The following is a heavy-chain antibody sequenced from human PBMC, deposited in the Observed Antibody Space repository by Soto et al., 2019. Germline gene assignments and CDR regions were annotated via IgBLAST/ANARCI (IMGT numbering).Heavy chain of an antibody. CDR2: IIPIFGTA. V-gene: IGHV1-69*13. CDR3: ARDKDSSGYYFDY. Sequence: GASVKGSCKASGGGFSIDAISWVRQAPGQGLEWMGGIIPIFGTANYAQKFQGRVTITADESTSTAYMELSSLRSEDTAVYYCARDKDSSGYYFDYWGQGTLVTVSS. D-gene: IGHD3-22*01. CDR1: GGGFSIDA. J-gene: IGHJ4*02.